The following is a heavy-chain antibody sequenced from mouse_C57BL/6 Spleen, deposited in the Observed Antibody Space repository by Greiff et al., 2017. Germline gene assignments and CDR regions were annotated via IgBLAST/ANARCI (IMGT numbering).Heavy chain of an antibody. V-gene: IGHV3-6*01. Sequence: EVQLQQSGPGLVKPSQSLSLTCSVTGYSITSGYYWNWIRQFPGNKLEWMGYISYDGSNNYNPSLKNRISITRDTSKNQFFLKLNSVTTEDTATYYCANYYYGSSSFAYWGQGTLVTVSA. CDR3: ANYYYGSSSFAY. J-gene: IGHJ3*01. CDR1: GYSITSGYY. CDR2: ISYDGSN. D-gene: IGHD1-1*01.